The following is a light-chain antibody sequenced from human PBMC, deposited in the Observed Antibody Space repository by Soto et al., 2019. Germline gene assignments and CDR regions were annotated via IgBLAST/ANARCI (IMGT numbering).Light chain of an antibody. CDR3: SSYTTSSTWV. Sequence: QSALTQPASVSGSPGQSITISCTGTSSDVGGYKYVSWFQQHPGEAPKLMIYEVSNRPSGVSYRFSASKSGNTASLTISGLQPEDEADYYCSSYTTSSTWVFGAGTKLTVL. CDR2: EVS. J-gene: IGLJ3*02. CDR1: SSDVGGYKY. V-gene: IGLV2-14*01.